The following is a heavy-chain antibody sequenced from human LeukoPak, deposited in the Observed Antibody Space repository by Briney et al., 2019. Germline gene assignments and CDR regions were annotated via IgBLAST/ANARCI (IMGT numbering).Heavy chain of an antibody. CDR3: ARAKGLAGDYLDAFDI. V-gene: IGHV3-7*01. CDR1: GFIFDDYG. D-gene: IGHD4-17*01. Sequence: PGGSLRLSCVASGFIFDDYGMSWVRQAPGKGLEWVANIKQDGSEKYYVDSVKGRFTISRDNAKNSLYLQMNSLRAEDTAVYYCARAKGLAGDYLDAFDIWGQGTMVTVSS. J-gene: IGHJ3*02. CDR2: IKQDGSEK.